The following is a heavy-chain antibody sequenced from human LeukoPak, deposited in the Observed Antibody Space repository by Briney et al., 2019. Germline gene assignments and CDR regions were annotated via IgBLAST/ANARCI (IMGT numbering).Heavy chain of an antibody. J-gene: IGHJ4*02. V-gene: IGHV1-2*02. CDR3: ARQSDSYGSVSPSDY. CDR2: ISPNTLGR. CDR1: GYIFTDYY. D-gene: IGHD3-10*01. Sequence: ASVKVSCKASGYIFTDYYIHWVRQAPGQGLEWLGWISPNTLGRNYAQNFQGRVTMTDDSSITTAYLELSSLTSDDTGVYYCARQSDSYGSVSPSDYWGQGTLVTVSS.